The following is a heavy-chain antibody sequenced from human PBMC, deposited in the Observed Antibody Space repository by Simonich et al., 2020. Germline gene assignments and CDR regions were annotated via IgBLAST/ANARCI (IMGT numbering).Heavy chain of an antibody. Sequence: QVQLVQSGAEVKKPGASVKVSCKASGYTFTGYYMHWVRQAPVQGLAWMGWINPNSGGTNYEQKFQGRVTMTRDTSISTAYMELSRLRSDDTAVYYCARDLRGSYYYYYYMDVWGKGTTVTVSS. D-gene: IGHD1-26*01. V-gene: IGHV1-2*02. CDR2: INPNSGGT. CDR3: ARDLRGSYYYYYYMDV. J-gene: IGHJ6*03. CDR1: GYTFTGYY.